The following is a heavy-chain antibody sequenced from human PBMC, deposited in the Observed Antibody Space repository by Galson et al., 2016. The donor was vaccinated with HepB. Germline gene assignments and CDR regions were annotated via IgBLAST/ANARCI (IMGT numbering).Heavy chain of an antibody. V-gene: IGHV1-69*13. Sequence: SVKVSCKASGGTFSSDAISWVRQAPGQGLEWMGGIIPIFGTPNYAQSFQGRVTITADESTSTAYMELSSLRSEDTAVYYCARADTAMGIPYSFDYWGQGTLVTVSS. CDR3: ARADTAMGIPYSFDY. D-gene: IGHD5-18*01. CDR2: IIPIFGTP. CDR1: GGTFSSDA. J-gene: IGHJ4*02.